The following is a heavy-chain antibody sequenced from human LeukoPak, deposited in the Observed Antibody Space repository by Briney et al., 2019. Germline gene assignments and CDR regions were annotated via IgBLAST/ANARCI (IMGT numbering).Heavy chain of an antibody. D-gene: IGHD5-12*01. J-gene: IGHJ4*01. V-gene: IGHV1-18*04. CDR2: ISAYNGNT. Sequence: ASVKVSCKASGYTFTSYYMHWVRQAPGQGLEWMGWISAYNGNTNYAQKLQGRVTMTTDTSTSTAYMELRSLRSDDTAVYYCASGSGYETDYWGQGTLVTVSS. CDR3: ASGSGYETDY. CDR1: GYTFTSYY.